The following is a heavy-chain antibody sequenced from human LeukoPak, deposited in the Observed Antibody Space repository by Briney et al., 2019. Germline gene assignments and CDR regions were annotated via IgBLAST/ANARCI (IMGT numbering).Heavy chain of an antibody. CDR3: ARDPSSYSSSYNWFDP. CDR1: GFTFSSYA. V-gene: IGHV3-23*01. Sequence: PGGSLRLSCAASGFTFSSYAMSWVRQAPGKGLEWVSAISGSGGSTYYADSVKGRFTISRDNSKNTLYLQMNSLRAEDTAVYYCARDPSSYSSSYNWFDPWGQGTLVTVSS. CDR2: ISGSGGST. D-gene: IGHD6-13*01. J-gene: IGHJ5*02.